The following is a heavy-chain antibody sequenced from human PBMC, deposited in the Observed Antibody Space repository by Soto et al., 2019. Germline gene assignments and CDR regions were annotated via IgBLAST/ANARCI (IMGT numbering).Heavy chain of an antibody. V-gene: IGHV3-21*06. CDR1: GFTFTRYS. J-gene: IGHJ4*02. CDR2: ISSTTNYI. CDR3: ARESEDLTSNFDY. Sequence: WGSLRLSCASSGFTFTRYSMNWVRQAPGKGLEWVSSISSTTNYIYYGDSMKGRFTISRDNAKNSLYLEMNSLRAEDTAVYYCARESEDLTSNFDYWGQGTLVTVSS.